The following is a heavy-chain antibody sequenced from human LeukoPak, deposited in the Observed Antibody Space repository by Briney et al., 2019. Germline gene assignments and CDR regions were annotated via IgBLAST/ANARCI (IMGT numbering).Heavy chain of an antibody. D-gene: IGHD1-26*01. J-gene: IGHJ3*02. V-gene: IGHV4-4*07. CDR1: GGSITSYY. CDR2: IYTSGST. Sequence: SETLSLTCTVSGGSITSYYWSWIRQPAGKGLEWIGRIYTSGSTNYNPSLKSRVTMSVDTSKNQFSLKLSSVTAADTAVYYCAVRSGSCLYDAFDIWGQGTMVTVSS. CDR3: AVRSGSCLYDAFDI.